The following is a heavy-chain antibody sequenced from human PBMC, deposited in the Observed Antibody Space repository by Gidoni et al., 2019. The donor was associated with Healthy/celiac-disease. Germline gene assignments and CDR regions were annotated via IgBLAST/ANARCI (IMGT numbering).Heavy chain of an antibody. Sequence: EVQLVEYGGGLVQPGRSLRLSCAASGFTFDDYAMHWVRQAPGKGLEWVSGISWNSGSIGYADSVKGRFTISRDNAKNSLYLQMNSLRAEDTALSYCAKDVSRLYNVDTAMVLDYWGQGTLVTVSS. V-gene: IGHV3-9*01. CDR1: GFTFDDYA. D-gene: IGHD5-18*01. CDR3: AKDVSRLYNVDTAMVLDY. CDR2: ISWNSGSI. J-gene: IGHJ4*02.